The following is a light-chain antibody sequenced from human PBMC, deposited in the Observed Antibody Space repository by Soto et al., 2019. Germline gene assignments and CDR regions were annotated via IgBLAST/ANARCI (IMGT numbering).Light chain of an antibody. V-gene: IGKV3-15*01. Sequence: EIMLTQSPPTLSLSEGDRXTLXCRASQSISRYLAWYQQKPGQAPRLLIYGASTRATGIPARFSGSGSGTEFTLTISSLQSEDFAVYYCQQYNNWPPITFGQGTRLEIK. CDR2: GAS. CDR3: QQYNNWPPIT. CDR1: QSISRY. J-gene: IGKJ5*01.